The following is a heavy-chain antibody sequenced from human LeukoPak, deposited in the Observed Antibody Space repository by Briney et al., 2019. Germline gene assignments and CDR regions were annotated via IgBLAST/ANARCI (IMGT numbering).Heavy chain of an antibody. CDR2: IYPDDSDT. CDR1: GYSFTSYW. D-gene: IGHD6-19*01. CDR3: ARQRRSSGWPNDY. Sequence: GASLKISCKGSGYSFTSYWIAWVRQMPGKGLEWMGIIYPDDSDTRYSPSFQGQVTITADKSISTAYRQWSSLKASDNAMYYCARQRRSSGWPNDYWGQGTLVTVSS. V-gene: IGHV5-51*01. J-gene: IGHJ4*02.